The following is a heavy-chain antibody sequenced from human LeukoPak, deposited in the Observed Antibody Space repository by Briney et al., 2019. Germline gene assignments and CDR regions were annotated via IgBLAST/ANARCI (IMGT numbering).Heavy chain of an antibody. D-gene: IGHD3-16*01. V-gene: IGHV1-24*01. CDR2: FHPEDGER. CDR1: GYTLNEVS. Sequence: ASVKVSCKVAGYTLNEVSMHWVRQAPGKGLEWMGGFHPEDGERIYAQKFQGRVTMTEDTSTDTAYMELSSLTSEDTAMYYCATENFGLGSPFDPWGQGTLVTVSS. CDR3: ATENFGLGSPFDP. J-gene: IGHJ5*02.